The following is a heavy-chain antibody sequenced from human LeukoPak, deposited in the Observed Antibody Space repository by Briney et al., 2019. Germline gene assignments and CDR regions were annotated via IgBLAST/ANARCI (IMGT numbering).Heavy chain of an antibody. V-gene: IGHV3-21*01. CDR1: GFTFSSYS. D-gene: IGHD3-9*01. J-gene: IGHJ6*04. CDR3: ARDRGGYDILTGYYYYYGMDV. Sequence: GGSLRLSCAASGFTFSSYSMNWVRQAPGEGLEWVSSISSSSSYIYYADSVKGRFTISRDNAKNSLYLQMNSLRAEDTAVYYCARDRGGYDILTGYYYYYGMDVWGKGTTVTVSS. CDR2: ISSSSSYI.